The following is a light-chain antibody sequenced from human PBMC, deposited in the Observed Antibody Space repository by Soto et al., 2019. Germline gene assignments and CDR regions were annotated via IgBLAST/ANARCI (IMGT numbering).Light chain of an antibody. CDR2: GAS. J-gene: IGKJ5*01. CDR3: QQSYSSPTT. CDR1: QSIGKH. V-gene: IGKV1-39*01. Sequence: DIQMTQSPSFLSASVGDRVTITCRASQSIGKHLNWYQQKPGKAPKFLIYGASTLQSGVPSRFTGSGSGTDFTLTVNSLQAEDLAIYYCQQSYSSPTTFGQGTRLEIK.